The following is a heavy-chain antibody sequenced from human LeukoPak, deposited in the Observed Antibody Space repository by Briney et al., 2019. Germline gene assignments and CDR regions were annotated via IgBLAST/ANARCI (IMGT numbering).Heavy chain of an antibody. CDR3: ARSASGYDS. V-gene: IGHV3-74*01. J-gene: IGHJ5*02. Sequence: GGSLRFSCAASGFPFSGYWMHWVRQAPGKGLVWVSRIDDDGTGTTYADSVKGRFTISRDNAKNTLYLQMNSLRVEDTAVYYCARSASGYDSWGQGTLVTVSS. D-gene: IGHD5-12*01. CDR2: IDDDGTGT. CDR1: GFPFSGYW.